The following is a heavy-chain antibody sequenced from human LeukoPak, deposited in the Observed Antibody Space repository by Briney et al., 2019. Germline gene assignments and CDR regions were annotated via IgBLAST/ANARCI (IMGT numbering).Heavy chain of an antibody. CDR2: INHSGST. J-gene: IGHJ4*02. D-gene: IGHD3-3*01. V-gene: IGHV4-34*01. Sequence: SETLSLTCAVYGGSFSGYYWSWIRQPPGKGLEWIGEINHSGSTNYNPSLKSRVTISVDTPKNQFSLKLSSVTAADTAVYYCARTQHYDFWSGYCLFDYWGQGTLVTVSS. CDR3: ARTQHYDFWSGYCLFDY. CDR1: GGSFSGYY.